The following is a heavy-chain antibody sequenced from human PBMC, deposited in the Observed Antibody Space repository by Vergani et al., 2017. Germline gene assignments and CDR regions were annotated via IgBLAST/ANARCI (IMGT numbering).Heavy chain of an antibody. CDR1: GGSFSGYY. CDR3: ARVRSVTTDYYYYYMDV. CDR2: INHSGST. Sequence: QVQLQQLCAGLLKPSETLSLTCAVYGGSFSGYYCSWIRQPPGKGLEWIGEINHSGSTNYNPSLKSRVTISVDTSKNQFSLKLSSVTAADTAVYYCARVRSVTTDYYYYYMDVWGKGTTVTVSS. D-gene: IGHD4-11*01. J-gene: IGHJ6*03. V-gene: IGHV4-34*01.